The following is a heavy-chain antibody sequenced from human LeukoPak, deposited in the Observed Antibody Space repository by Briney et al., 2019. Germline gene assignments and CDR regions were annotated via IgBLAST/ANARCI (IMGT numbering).Heavy chain of an antibody. V-gene: IGHV4-34*01. CDR3: ARVQDLVYFDY. J-gene: IGHJ4*02. CDR1: GGSFSGYY. Sequence: PSETLSLTCAVYGGSFSGYYWSWIRQPPGKGLEWIGEINHSGSTNYNPSLKSRVTISVDTSKNQFSLKLSSVTAADTAVYYCARVQDLVYFDYWGQGTLVTVSS. CDR2: INHSGST.